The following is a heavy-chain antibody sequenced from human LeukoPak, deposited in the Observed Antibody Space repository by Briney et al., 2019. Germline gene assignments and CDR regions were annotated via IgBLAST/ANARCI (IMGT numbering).Heavy chain of an antibody. J-gene: IGHJ3*02. V-gene: IGHV4-31*03. D-gene: IGHD2-2*01. CDR3: ASLVVPAARRRNDAFDI. Sequence: SETLSLTCTVSGGSISSGGYYWSWLRQHPGTGLEWVGYIYYSGSTYYNPSLKSRVTISVDTSKNQFSLKLSSVTAADPAVYYCASLVVPAARRRNDAFDIWGQGTMVTVSS. CDR2: IYYSGST. CDR1: GGSISSGGYY.